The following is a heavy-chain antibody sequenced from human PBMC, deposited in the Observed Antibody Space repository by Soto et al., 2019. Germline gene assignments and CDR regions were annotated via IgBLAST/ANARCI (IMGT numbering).Heavy chain of an antibody. CDR1: GFTFSSYA. V-gene: IGHV3-7*01. CDR3: AREKNPGSYYNAVYSSLYYYYMDV. CDR2: IKQDGSEK. J-gene: IGHJ6*03. Sequence: GGSLRLSCAASGFTFSSYAMSWVRQAPGKGLEWVANIKQDGSEKYYVDSVKGRFTISRDNAKNSLYLQMNSLRAEDTAVYYCAREKNPGSYYNAVYSSLYYYYMDVWGKGTTVTVSS. D-gene: IGHD3-10*01.